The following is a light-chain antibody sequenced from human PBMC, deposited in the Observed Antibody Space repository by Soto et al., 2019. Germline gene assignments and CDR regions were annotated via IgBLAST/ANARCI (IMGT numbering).Light chain of an antibody. CDR1: QSVSSN. Sequence: EIVMTQSPATLSVSPGETATLSCRASQSVSSNLAWYQQKPGQAPRLIIYGAYTRATGIPATFSGSGSGTEFTLTISSLQSEDFAVYYCQQYNNWPLWTCGQGTKVDIK. CDR3: QQYNNWPLWT. CDR2: GAY. J-gene: IGKJ1*01. V-gene: IGKV3-15*01.